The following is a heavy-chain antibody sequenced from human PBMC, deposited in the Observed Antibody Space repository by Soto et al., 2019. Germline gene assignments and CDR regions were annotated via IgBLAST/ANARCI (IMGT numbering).Heavy chain of an antibody. D-gene: IGHD1-26*01. CDR3: AKGSFAVGDTNYFFDY. V-gene: IGHV3-23*01. J-gene: IGHJ4*02. Sequence: EVQLLESGGDLAQPGGSLRLSCAAAGFTFSNYAMNWVRQAPDKGLEWVSSISGGGGGTDYADDVKGRFTISRDNSRNMLYLQMIRLRAEDTAEDYCAKGSFAVGDTNYFFDYWGQGTLVSVSS. CDR1: GFTFSNYA. CDR2: ISGGGGGT.